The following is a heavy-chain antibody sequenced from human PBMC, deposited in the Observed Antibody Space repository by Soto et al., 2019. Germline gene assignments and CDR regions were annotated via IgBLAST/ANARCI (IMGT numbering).Heavy chain of an antibody. CDR3: GSDAVTTSPICTPSRPPPPQPLRSVNRVYYNMDV. CDR1: GFTFSSYG. Sequence: GGSLRLSCAASGFTFSSYGMHWVRQAPGKGLEWVAVIWYDGSNKYYADSVKGRFTISRDNSKNTLYLQMNSLRAEDKAMYYRGSDAVTTSPICTPSRPPPPQPLRSVNRVYYNMDVWGKGTTVTFP. D-gene: IGHD4-17*01. J-gene: IGHJ6*03. V-gene: IGHV3-33*01. CDR2: IWYDGSNK.